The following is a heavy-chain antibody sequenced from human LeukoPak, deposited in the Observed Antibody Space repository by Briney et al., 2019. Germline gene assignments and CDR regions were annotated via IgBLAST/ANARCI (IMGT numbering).Heavy chain of an antibody. CDR1: GDNVSNNSGA. J-gene: IGHJ4*02. CDR2: TYYRSKWYN. V-gene: IGHV6-1*01. Sequence: SQTLSLTCAISGDNVSNNSGAWTWIRQSPSRGLEWLGRTYYRSKWYNDYALSVKSRVTINADTSKNQFSLQLNSVTPEDTAVYYCARAGGDSWYFDYWGRGTLVTVSS. D-gene: IGHD2-21*02. CDR3: ARAGGDSWYFDY.